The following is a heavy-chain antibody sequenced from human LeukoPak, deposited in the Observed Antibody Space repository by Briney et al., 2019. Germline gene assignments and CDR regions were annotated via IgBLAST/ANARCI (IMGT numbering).Heavy chain of an antibody. J-gene: IGHJ6*02. CDR2: MNPNSGNT. D-gene: IGHD2-8*01. CDR3: ARDFLGRTNGGSNYFGMDV. V-gene: IGHV1-8*02. Sequence: ASVKVSCKASGYTFTSYGISWVRQAPGQGLEWMGWMNPNSGNTGYAQKFQGRVTMTRNTSISTAYMELSSLRSEDTAVYYCARDFLGRTNGGSNYFGMDVWGQGTTVTVSS. CDR1: GYTFTSYG.